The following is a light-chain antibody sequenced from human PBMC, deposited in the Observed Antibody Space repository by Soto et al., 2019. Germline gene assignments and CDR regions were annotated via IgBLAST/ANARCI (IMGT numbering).Light chain of an antibody. V-gene: IGKV3-20*01. Sequence: EIVLTQSPGTLSLSPGERATLSCRASQSVSSSYLAWYQQKPGQAPRLLLYAASSRATGIPDRFSCSGSGTDYTRTIATLAPEDFAAYYCQQYGSSSFTFGPGTKVVI. CDR2: AAS. J-gene: IGKJ3*01. CDR1: QSVSSSY. CDR3: QQYGSSSFT.